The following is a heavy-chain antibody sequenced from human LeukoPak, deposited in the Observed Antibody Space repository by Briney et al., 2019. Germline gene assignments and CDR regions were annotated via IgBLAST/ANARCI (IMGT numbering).Heavy chain of an antibody. CDR1: GGSFCGYY. CDR3: ASGHYPFEY. V-gene: IGHV4-34*01. J-gene: IGHJ4*02. D-gene: IGHD1-26*01. CDR2: INHSGST. Sequence: ASEPVSLTCAVYGGSFCGYYWSWIPHPPGEGLEWMGEINHSGSTHYNLSLKSRVTISVDTSKNQFSLKLSSVTAADTAVYYCASGHYPFEYWGQRTLVTVSS.